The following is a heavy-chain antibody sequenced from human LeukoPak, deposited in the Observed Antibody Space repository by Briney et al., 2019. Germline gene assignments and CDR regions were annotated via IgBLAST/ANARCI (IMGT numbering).Heavy chain of an antibody. V-gene: IGHV3-7*04. CDR1: GFTYSNFW. CDR2: IKPDGSGG. J-gene: IGHJ3*02. D-gene: IGHD4-11*01. CDR3: ARSSKAAFDI. Sequence: GGSLRLSCVASGFTYSNFWMSWVRQSPGRGLEWVAHIKPDGSGGFYVDSVKGRFTISRDNAKNSLYVQMNSLRAEDTAFYYCARSSKAAFDIWGQGTLVTVSS.